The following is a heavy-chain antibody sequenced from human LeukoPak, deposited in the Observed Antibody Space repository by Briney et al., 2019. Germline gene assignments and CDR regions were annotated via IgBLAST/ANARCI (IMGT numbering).Heavy chain of an antibody. D-gene: IGHD2-2*01. CDR1: GFTFSTYG. J-gene: IGHJ3*01. Sequence: GGSLRLSCAASGFTFSTYGMRWVRQAPGKGLEWVAVIYFDGNKKDYGESVQGRFTISRDNSKNTLSLQMSGLRAEDTAVYYCARGWGSSIYASAFDVWGQGTMVTVSS. CDR2: IYFDGNKK. CDR3: ARGWGSSIYASAFDV. V-gene: IGHV3-33*01.